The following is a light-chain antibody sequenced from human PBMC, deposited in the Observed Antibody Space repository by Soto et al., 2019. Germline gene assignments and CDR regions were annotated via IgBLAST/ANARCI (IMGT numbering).Light chain of an antibody. V-gene: IGKV3-20*01. CDR1: QSVSSNY. CDR2: GVS. CDR3: EQYGSSPRT. Sequence: EIVLTQSPGTLSLSPGEGATLSCRASQSVSSNYFAWYQQKPGQPPRLLVYGVSSRATGIPDRFSGSGSGTDFTLTISRLEPEDFAVYYCEQYGSSPRTFGQGTKVDIK. J-gene: IGKJ1*01.